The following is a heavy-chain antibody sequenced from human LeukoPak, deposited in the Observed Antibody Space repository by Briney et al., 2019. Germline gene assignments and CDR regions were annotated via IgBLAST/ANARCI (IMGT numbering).Heavy chain of an antibody. CDR2: IYSGGST. CDR1: GFTVSSNY. J-gene: IGHJ6*02. D-gene: IGHD2-15*01. Sequence: GGSLRLSCAASGFTVSSNYMSWVRQAPGKGLEWVSVIYSGGSTYYAGSVKGRFTISRDNSKNTLYLQMNSLRAEDTAVYYCARVGYSPYGMDVWGQGTTVTVSS. CDR3: ARVGYSPYGMDV. V-gene: IGHV3-66*01.